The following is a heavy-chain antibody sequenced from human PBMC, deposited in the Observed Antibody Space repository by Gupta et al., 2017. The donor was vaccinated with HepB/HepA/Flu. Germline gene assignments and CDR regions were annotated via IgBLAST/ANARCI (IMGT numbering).Heavy chain of an antibody. D-gene: IGHD1-14*01. CDR3: ARVGLLAGWFDP. CDR2: IYYSGST. J-gene: IGHJ5*02. Sequence: QLQLQESGPGLVKPSETLSLTCTVSGGSISSSSYYWGWIRQPPGKGLEWIGTIYYSGSTYYNPSLKSRVSISVDTSKKQFSLKLNSVTAADTAVFYCARVGLLAGWFDPWGQGTLVTVSS. CDR1: GGSISSSSYY. V-gene: IGHV4-39*01.